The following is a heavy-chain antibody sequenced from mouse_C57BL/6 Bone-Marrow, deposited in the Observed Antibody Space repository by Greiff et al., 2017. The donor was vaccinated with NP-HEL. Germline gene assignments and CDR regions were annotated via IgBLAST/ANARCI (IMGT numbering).Heavy chain of an antibody. V-gene: IGHV1-26*01. CDR1: GYTFTDHY. Sequence: EVQLQQSGPELVKPGASVKISCKASGYTFTDHYMNWVKQSHGKSLEWIGDINPNNGGTSYNQKFKGKATLTVDKSSSTAYMELRSLTSEDSAVYYGARRPGGSWYFDVWGTGTTVTVSS. CDR2: INPNNGGT. CDR3: ARRPGGSWYFDV. J-gene: IGHJ1*03.